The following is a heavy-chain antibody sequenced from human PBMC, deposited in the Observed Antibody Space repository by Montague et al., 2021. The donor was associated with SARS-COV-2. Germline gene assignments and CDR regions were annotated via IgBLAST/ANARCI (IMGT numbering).Heavy chain of an antibody. CDR1: GDSVSSNSAA. J-gene: IGHJ4*02. CDR3: ARELRRIMIIVDYYGFDD. Sequence: CAISGDSVSSNSAAWNWIRQSPSRGLEWLGRTYYRSKWYNDYAVSVKSRITINPDTSKNQFSLQLNSVTAEDTAVYYCARELRRIMIIVDYYGFDDWGQGTLVTVSS. V-gene: IGHV6-1*01. CDR2: TYYRSKWYN. D-gene: IGHD3-16*01.